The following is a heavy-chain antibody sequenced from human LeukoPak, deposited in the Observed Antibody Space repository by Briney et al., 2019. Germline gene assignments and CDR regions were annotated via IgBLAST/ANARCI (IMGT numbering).Heavy chain of an antibody. J-gene: IGHJ3*02. D-gene: IGHD3-22*01. CDR2: IREDGNLT. V-gene: IGHV3-7*01. CDR3: ARDRNFYDGTGYYDAFDI. CDR1: EFTFSNYW. Sequence: GGSLRLSCAASEFTFSNYWMYWVRQAPGKGLEWVANIREDGNLTYYADSVKGRFAISRDNAKNSLYLQMNSLRAEDTAVYYCARDRNFYDGTGYYDAFDIWGQGTMVTVSS.